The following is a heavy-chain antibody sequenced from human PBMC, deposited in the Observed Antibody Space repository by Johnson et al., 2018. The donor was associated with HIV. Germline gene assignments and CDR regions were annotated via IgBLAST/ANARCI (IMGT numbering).Heavy chain of an antibody. D-gene: IGHD2-21*01. CDR1: GVTFSDYY. Sequence: QVQLVESGGGLVKPGGSLRLSCAASGVTFSDYYMSWIRQAPGRGLDWVSYISTSGSTINYADSVKGRFTISRDNAKKSLYLQMNSLRAEDTAVYYCAKGEGYCGGDCLEAFDIWGQGTMVTVSS. CDR2: ISTSGSTI. V-gene: IGHV3-11*01. CDR3: AKGEGYCGGDCLEAFDI. J-gene: IGHJ3*02.